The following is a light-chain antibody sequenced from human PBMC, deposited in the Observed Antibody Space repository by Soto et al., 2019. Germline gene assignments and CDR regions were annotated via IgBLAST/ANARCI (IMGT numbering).Light chain of an antibody. J-gene: IGKJ1*01. CDR2: SAS. V-gene: IGKV3-20*01. Sequence: EIVLTQSPGTLSLSPGERATLSCRASQSVSSSYLAWYQQKPGQAPRLLIYSASRRATGFPGRFSGSGSGTDFTLTISRLQSEDLADYYRQQYGSPRTFGQGTKVDIK. CDR1: QSVSSSY. CDR3: QQYGSPRT.